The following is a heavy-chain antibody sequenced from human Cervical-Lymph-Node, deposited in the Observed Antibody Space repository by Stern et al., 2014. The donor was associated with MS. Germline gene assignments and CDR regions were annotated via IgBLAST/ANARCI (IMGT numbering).Heavy chain of an antibody. CDR2: IHNSGTP. V-gene: IGHV4-30-4*01. Sequence: QVQLQESGPGLVKPSQTLSLTCAVTGGSISSAEYYWSWIRQSPGKGLEWIGYIHNSGTPYYNPSLKSRFTISVDTSKNQFSLKLRSVTAADTAVYYCSRDADGYSLVFGYWGRGTLVTVSS. D-gene: IGHD5-24*01. J-gene: IGHJ4*02. CDR3: SRDADGYSLVFGY. CDR1: GGSISSAEYY.